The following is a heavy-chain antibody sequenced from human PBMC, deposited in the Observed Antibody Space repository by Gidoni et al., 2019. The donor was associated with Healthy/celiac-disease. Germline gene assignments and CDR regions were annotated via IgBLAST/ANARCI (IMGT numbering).Heavy chain of an antibody. CDR3: ARDGIAGVTVFDY. CDR2: IKQDGSEK. CDR1: GFTFSNYW. D-gene: IGHD3-16*02. J-gene: IGHJ4*02. V-gene: IGHV3-7*01. Sequence: EVQLVESGEGLVQPGGSLRLSCEVSGFTFSNYWMAWVRQAPGKGLEWVANIKQDGSEKFFVDSVKGRFSISRDNAKKSLYLQTNSLRAEDTAVYYCARDGIAGVTVFDYWGQGTLVTVSS.